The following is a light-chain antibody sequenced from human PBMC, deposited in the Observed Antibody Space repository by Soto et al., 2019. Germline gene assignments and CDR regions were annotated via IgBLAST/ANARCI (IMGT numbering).Light chain of an antibody. CDR1: QSVSSSY. J-gene: IGKJ2*01. Sequence: EIVLTQSPGTLSLSPGERATLSCRASQSVSSSYLGWYQQKPGQAPRLLIYGGSSRATGIPDRFSGSGSGTDFTLTISRLEPEDFAVYYCQQYGSSPRTFGQGTKLEIK. V-gene: IGKV3-20*01. CDR3: QQYGSSPRT. CDR2: GGS.